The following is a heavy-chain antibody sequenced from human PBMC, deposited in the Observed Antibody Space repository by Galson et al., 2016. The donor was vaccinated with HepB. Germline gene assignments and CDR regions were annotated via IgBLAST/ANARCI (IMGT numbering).Heavy chain of an antibody. D-gene: IGHD2-21*02. J-gene: IGHJ4*02. CDR3: ARGGPSNQALLFPEPLRT. CDR1: GGTFSNFR. CDR2: IIPVSRTP. V-gene: IGHV1-69*13. Sequence: SVKVSCKASGGTFSNFRIDWVRQAPGQGLEWMGGIIPVSRTPNSAQKFQVRVTITADESTSSSYMEVIGLKSEDTAVYYCARGGPSNQALLFPEPLRTWGQGTLVTVSS.